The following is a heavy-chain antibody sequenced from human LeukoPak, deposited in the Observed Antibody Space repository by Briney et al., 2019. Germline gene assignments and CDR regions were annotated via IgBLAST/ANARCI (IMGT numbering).Heavy chain of an antibody. J-gene: IGHJ4*02. V-gene: IGHV4-4*07. CDR1: GGSISSYY. CDR3: ARSKTRWLQSNCFDY. Sequence: PSETLSLTCTVSGGSISSYYWSWVRQPAGKGLELIGRIYTRGNTNYNPSLKSRVTMSVDTSKNQFSLKVNSLTAADTAMYYCARSKTRWLQSNCFDYWGQGTLVTVSS. CDR2: IYTRGNT. D-gene: IGHD5-24*01.